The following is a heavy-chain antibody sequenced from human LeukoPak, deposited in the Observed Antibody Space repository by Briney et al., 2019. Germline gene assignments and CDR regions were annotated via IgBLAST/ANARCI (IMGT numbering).Heavy chain of an antibody. CDR1: GGSISLYY. V-gene: IGHV4-59*08. CDR2: IYNSGTT. J-gene: IGHJ5*02. D-gene: IGHD3-10*01. CDR3: ARTGLLWFGELFLNWFDP. Sequence: PSETLSLTCTVSGGSISLYYWSWIRQPPGKGLEWIGYIYNSGTTNYNPSLKSRVTISVDTSKNQFSLKLSSVTAADTAVYYCARTGLLWFGELFLNWFDPWGQGTLVTVSS.